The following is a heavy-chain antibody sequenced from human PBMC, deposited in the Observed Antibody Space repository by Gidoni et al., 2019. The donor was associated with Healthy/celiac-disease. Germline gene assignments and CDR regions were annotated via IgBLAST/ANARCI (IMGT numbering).Heavy chain of an antibody. Sequence: QVQLVESGGGVVQPGRSLRLSCAASGFTFSSYAMHWVRQAPGKGLEWVAVISYDGSNKYYADSVKGRFTISRDNSKNTLYLQMNSLRAEDTAVYYCARGLYSSGWFFHAEYFQHWGQGTLVTVSS. D-gene: IGHD6-19*01. CDR3: ARGLYSSGWFFHAEYFQH. CDR2: ISYDGSNK. CDR1: GFTFSSYA. V-gene: IGHV3-30-3*01. J-gene: IGHJ1*01.